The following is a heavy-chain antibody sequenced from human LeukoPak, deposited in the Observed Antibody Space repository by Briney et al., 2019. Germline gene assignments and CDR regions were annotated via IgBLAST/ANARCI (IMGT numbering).Heavy chain of an antibody. D-gene: IGHD3-22*01. CDR2: IKSDGST. Sequence: GGSLSLACAASGFTFSSYWMHWVRQAPGKGLVWGSRIKSDGSTNYADSVKGRFTISRDNAKNTVSLQMNSLRAEDTGVYYCARAPSEIGGYYPEYFRHWGQGTLVTVSS. J-gene: IGHJ1*01. V-gene: IGHV3-74*01. CDR3: ARAPSEIGGYYPEYFRH. CDR1: GFTFSSYW.